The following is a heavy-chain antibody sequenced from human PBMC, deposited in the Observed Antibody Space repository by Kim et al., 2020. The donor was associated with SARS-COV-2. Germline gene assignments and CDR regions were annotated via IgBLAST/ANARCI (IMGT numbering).Heavy chain of an antibody. CDR2: ISYDGSTN. V-gene: IGHV3-30-3*01. Sequence: GGSLRLSCAASGFTFSSYAMHWVRQAPGKGLEWVAVISYDGSTNYYADSVKGRFTISRDNSKNTLYLQMNSLRAEDTAVYYCARAIRGSYWYFDLWGRGTLVSVSS. CDR3: ARAIRGSYWYFDL. CDR1: GFTFSSYA. D-gene: IGHD5-12*01. J-gene: IGHJ2*01.